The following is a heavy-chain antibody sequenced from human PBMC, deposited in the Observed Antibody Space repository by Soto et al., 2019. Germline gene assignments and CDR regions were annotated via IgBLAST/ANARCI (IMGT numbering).Heavy chain of an antibody. CDR3: ARGLYRRGTYYACDN. J-gene: IGHJ1*01. D-gene: IGHD1-26*01. CDR2: ISAYNGNT. Sequence: QVPLVQSGPEVKKPGASVKVSCKTSGYTPTNYDIGWVRQAPGQGLEYMGWISAYNGNTNYARKLQDRVTLTTDTSTRTAYMELRSLQADDTDICYSARGLYRRGTYYACDNWGQGTLVTVSS. CDR1: GYTPTNYD. V-gene: IGHV1-18*01.